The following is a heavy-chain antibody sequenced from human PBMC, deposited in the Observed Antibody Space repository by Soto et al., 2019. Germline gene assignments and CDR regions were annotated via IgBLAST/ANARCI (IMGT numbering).Heavy chain of an antibody. CDR2: IVYDGGDK. CDR3: SKGKPIAPSYPFHAFDI. CDR1: GFTFSSHA. J-gene: IGHJ3*02. Sequence: QVQLVESGGGVVHPGRSLRLSCAASGFTFSSHAMHWVRQAPGKGLEWVAVIVYDGGDKYYAYSVKGRFTISRDNSKNTLYLQLSSLRAEDTALYYCSKGKPIAPSYPFHAFDICGQGTVVTVSS. D-gene: IGHD3-16*01. V-gene: IGHV3-30*04.